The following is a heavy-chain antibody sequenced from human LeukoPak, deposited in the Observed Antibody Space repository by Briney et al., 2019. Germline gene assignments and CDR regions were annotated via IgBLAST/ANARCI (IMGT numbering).Heavy chain of an antibody. CDR1: GLTFSSYW. Sequence: GGSLRLSCAASGLTFSSYWMHWVRQAPGKGLVWVSRINSDGSSTSYADSVKGRFTISRDNAKNTLYLQMNSLRAEDTAVYYCARDWGLVRGVIIYWGQGALVTVSS. D-gene: IGHD3-10*01. V-gene: IGHV3-74*01. CDR3: ARDWGLVRGVIIY. J-gene: IGHJ4*02. CDR2: INSDGSST.